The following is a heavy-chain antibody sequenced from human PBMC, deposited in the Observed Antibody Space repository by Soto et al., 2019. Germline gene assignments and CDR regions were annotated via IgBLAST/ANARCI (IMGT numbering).Heavy chain of an antibody. J-gene: IGHJ4*02. CDR1: GFAFSSYA. Sequence: TGGSLRLSCAASGFAFSSYAMSWVRQAPGKGLEWVSAISGSGGSTYYADSVKGRFTISRDNSKNTLYLQMNSLRAEDTAVYYCAKDTEWLLIPRYFDYWGQGTLVTVSS. D-gene: IGHD3-3*01. V-gene: IGHV3-23*01. CDR2: ISGSGGST. CDR3: AKDTEWLLIPRYFDY.